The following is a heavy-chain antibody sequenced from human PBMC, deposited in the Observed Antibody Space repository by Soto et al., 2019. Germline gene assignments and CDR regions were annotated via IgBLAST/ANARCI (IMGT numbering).Heavy chain of an antibody. Sequence: GGSMGLGCAASGVTVRSNDMSGVRQATGKGLEWVSVIYSGGSTYYADSVKGRFTISRDNSKNTLYLQMNSLRAEDTAVYYCARASPYYDYVWGSYNYWGQGTPVTVSS. V-gene: IGHV3-53*01. CDR1: GVTVRSND. D-gene: IGHD3-16*01. J-gene: IGHJ4*02. CDR2: IYSGGST. CDR3: ARASPYYDYVWGSYNY.